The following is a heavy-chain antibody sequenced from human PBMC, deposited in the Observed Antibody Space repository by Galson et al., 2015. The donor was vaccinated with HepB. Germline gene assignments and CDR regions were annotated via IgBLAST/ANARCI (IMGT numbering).Heavy chain of an antibody. V-gene: IGHV1-69*04. CDR3: AREEGTSWEGGNSYYGGLDV. J-gene: IGHJ6*02. Sequence: SVKVSCKASGGTFTNYIFSWVRQAPGQGLEWMGRIIPILGVANYAQNFQGRVTITADKSTSTVYMEMNSLRSDDTAVYYCAREEGTSWEGGNSYYGGLDVWGQGTTVS. CDR1: GGTFTNYI. D-gene: IGHD6-13*01. CDR2: IIPILGVA.